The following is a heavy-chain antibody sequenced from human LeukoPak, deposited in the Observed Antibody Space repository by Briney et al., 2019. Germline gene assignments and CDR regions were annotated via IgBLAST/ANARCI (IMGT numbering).Heavy chain of an antibody. Sequence: SVKVSCKASGGTFSSYAISWVRQAPGQGLEWMGRIIPILGIANYAQKFQGRVTITADKSTSTAYMELSSLRSEATAAYYCASSRPSSGYQIEYYFDYWGQGTLVTVSS. J-gene: IGHJ4*02. CDR2: IIPILGIA. D-gene: IGHD3-9*01. V-gene: IGHV1-69*04. CDR1: GGTFSSYA. CDR3: ASSRPSSGYQIEYYFDY.